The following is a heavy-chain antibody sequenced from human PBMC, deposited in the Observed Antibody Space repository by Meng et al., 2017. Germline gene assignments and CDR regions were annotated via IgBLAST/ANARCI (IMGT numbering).Heavy chain of an antibody. CDR1: GFTFSSYS. CDR3: ARDRATDSSWQNYYYYYGMDV. D-gene: IGHD6-13*01. CDR2: ISSSSSYI. V-gene: IGHV3-21*01. Sequence: GESLKISCAASGFTFSSYSMNWVRQAPGKGLEWVSSISSSSSYIYYADSVKGRFTISRDNAKNSLYLQMNSLRAEDTAVYYCARDRATDSSWQNYYYYYGMDVWGQGTTVTVSS. J-gene: IGHJ6*02.